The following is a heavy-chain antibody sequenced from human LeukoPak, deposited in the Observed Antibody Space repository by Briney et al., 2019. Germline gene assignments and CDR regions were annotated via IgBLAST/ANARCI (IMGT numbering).Heavy chain of an antibody. CDR1: GYSFTSYW. D-gene: IGHD2-21*01. CDR3: ARREHGDSHENYFDY. J-gene: IGHJ4*02. V-gene: IGHV5-51*01. Sequence: GESLKISCKGSGYSFTSYWIGWVRQMPGKGLEWMGIIYPGDSDTRYSPSFQGQVTISADKSISTAYLQWSSLKASYTAPYYCARREHGDSHENYFDYWGQGTLVTVSS. CDR2: IYPGDSDT.